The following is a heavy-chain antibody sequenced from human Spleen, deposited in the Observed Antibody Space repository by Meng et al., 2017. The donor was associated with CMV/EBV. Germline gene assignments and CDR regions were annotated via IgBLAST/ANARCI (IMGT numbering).Heavy chain of an antibody. D-gene: IGHD3-22*01. CDR3: ARDAYYYDSSGYSYFDY. J-gene: IGHJ4*02. CDR1: GGSISSSSYY. CDR2: IYHSGST. Sequence: SETLSLTCTVSGGSISSSSYYWGWIRQPPGKGLEWIGEIYHSGSTNYNPSLKSRVTISVDTSKNQFSLKLSSVTAADTAVYYCARDAYYYDSSGYSYFDYWGQGTLVTVSS. V-gene: IGHV4-39*07.